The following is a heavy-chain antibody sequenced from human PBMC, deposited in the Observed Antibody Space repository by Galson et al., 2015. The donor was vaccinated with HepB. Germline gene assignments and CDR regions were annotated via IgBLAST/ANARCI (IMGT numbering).Heavy chain of an antibody. J-gene: IGHJ4*02. Sequence: SVKVSCKASGYTFTMYAMHWVRQAPGQRPAWMGWINVGNGNTKYSQKFQGRVTITRDTSARTAYMEMGSLKSEDTAVYYCARSGRFGIAAADHGLYWGQGTLVTVSS. V-gene: IGHV1-3*01. CDR3: ARSGRFGIAAADHGLY. CDR1: GYTFTMYA. D-gene: IGHD6-13*01. CDR2: INVGNGNT.